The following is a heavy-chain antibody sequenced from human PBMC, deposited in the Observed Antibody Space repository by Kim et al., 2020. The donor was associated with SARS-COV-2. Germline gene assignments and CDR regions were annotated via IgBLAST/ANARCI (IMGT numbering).Heavy chain of an antibody. J-gene: IGHJ4*02. D-gene: IGHD1-1*01. CDR3: ARAGRTRFYSVQTDY. CDR2: IWYDGSNK. CDR1: GFTFSSYG. V-gene: IGHV3-33*01. Sequence: GGSLRLSCAASGFTFSSYGMHWVRQAPGKGLEWVAVIWYDGSNKYYADSVKGRFTISRDNSKNTLYLQMNSLRAEDTAVYYCARAGRTRFYSVQTDYWGQGTLVTVSS.